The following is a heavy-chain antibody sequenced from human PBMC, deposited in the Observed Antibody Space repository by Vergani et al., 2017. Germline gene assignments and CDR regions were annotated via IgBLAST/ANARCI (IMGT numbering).Heavy chain of an antibody. Sequence: EVQLLESGGGLVQPGGSLRLSCAASGFTFSSYAMSWVRQAPGKGLEWVSAISGSGGSTYYADSVKGRFTISRDNSKNTLYLQRNSLRAEDTAVYYCATLEPLATLIDYWGQGTLVTVSS. CDR2: ISGSGGST. D-gene: IGHD1-14*01. CDR3: ATLEPLATLIDY. CDR1: GFTFSSYA. J-gene: IGHJ4*02. V-gene: IGHV3-23*01.